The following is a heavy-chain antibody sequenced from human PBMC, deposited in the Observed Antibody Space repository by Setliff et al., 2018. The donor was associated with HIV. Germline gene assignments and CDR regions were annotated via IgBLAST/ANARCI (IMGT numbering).Heavy chain of an antibody. CDR2: INSNNGGT. V-gene: IGHV1-2*02. D-gene: IGHD3-3*01. CDR3: ARDLRNSNTLFGVLNFVFDL. CDR1: GYTFTAYY. J-gene: IGHJ4*02. Sequence: GASVKVSCKTSGYTFTAYYIHWVRQAPGQGLEWMGWINSNNGGTKYAQNFQGRVTMTRDTSITTAYMELSRLKSDDTALYYCARDLRNSNTLFGVLNFVFDLWGQGTLVTVSS.